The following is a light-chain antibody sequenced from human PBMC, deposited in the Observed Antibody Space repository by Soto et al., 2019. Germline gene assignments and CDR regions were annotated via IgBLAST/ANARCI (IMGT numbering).Light chain of an antibody. CDR1: QSVSSSY. V-gene: IGKV3-20*01. J-gene: IGKJ3*01. CDR2: GAS. CDR3: QQYGSSRNT. Sequence: EIVLTQSPGTLSLSPGERATLSCRASQSVSSSYLAWYQQKPGQAPSLLIYGASSRATGIPDRFSGSGSGRDFTLTISRLEPEDFAVYYCQQYGSSRNTFGPGTKVDIK.